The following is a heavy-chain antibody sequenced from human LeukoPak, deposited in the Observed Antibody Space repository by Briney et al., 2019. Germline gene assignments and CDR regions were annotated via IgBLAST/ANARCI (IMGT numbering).Heavy chain of an antibody. V-gene: IGHV4-31*03. CDR3: ARDRGGYCSGGPCYGFDY. CDR2: IYYSGST. J-gene: IGHJ4*02. CDR1: GGSISSGGYY. Sequence: SQTLSLTCTVSGGSISSGGYYWSWIRQHPGKGLEWIGYIYYSGSTNYNPSLRSRVSISVDTSKNQFSLNLTSLTAADTAVYYCARDRGGYCSGGPCYGFDYWGLGTLVTVSS. D-gene: IGHD2-15*01.